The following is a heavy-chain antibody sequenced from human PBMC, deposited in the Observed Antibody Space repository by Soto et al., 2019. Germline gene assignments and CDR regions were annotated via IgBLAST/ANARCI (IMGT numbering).Heavy chain of an antibody. J-gene: IGHJ4*02. CDR1: GYTFTDYD. CDR3: VRHMVCGVIGP. D-gene: IGHD3-10*01. Sequence: QEQLVQSGAEVKKPGASVKVSCQAFGYTFTDYDINWVRQATGQGLEWLGWMNPKSGNTGYSQKFQGRVTMTRDTSIRTAYMELSSLRSEDTAIYYCVRHMVCGVIGPWGQGTRVTVSS. CDR2: MNPKSGNT. V-gene: IGHV1-8*01.